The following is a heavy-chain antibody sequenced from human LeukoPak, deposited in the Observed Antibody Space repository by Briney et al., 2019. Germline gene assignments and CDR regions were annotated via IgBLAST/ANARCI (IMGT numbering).Heavy chain of an antibody. J-gene: IGHJ4*02. CDR3: AKGRKTVVVTAIPN. CDR1: GFTFSSYA. D-gene: IGHD2-21*02. V-gene: IGHV3-23*01. CDR2: VSGSGGST. Sequence: GGSLRLSCAASGFTFSSYAMSWVRQAPGKGLEWVSTVSGSGGSTYYADSVKGRFTISRDNSKNTLYLQMNSLRAEDTAVYYCAKGRKTVVVTAIPNWGQGTLVTVSS.